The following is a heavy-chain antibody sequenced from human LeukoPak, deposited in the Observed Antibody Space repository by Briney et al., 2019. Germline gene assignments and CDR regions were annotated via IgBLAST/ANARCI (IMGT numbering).Heavy chain of an antibody. V-gene: IGHV4-59*01. Sequence: SETLSLTCAVSGVSLSTYYRSWIRLPPGKGLRRIRYINYSGSTYYNPSLKSRVTISVDTSKNRVSLNLSSVTAADTAVYYCARGGELLSYWGQGTLVTVSS. CDR2: INYSGST. J-gene: IGHJ4*02. D-gene: IGHD3-10*01. CDR1: GVSLSTYY. CDR3: ARGGELLSY.